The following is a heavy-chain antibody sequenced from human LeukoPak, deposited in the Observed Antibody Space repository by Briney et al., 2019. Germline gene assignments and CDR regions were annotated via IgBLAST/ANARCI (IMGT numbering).Heavy chain of an antibody. D-gene: IGHD6-19*01. CDR2: INPNSGGT. CDR1: GYTFTGYY. J-gene: IGHJ4*02. Sequence: ASVKVSCKASGYTFTGYYMHWVRQAPGQGLEWMARINPNSGGTNYAQKFQGRVTMTRDTSISTVYMELSRLRSDDTAVYYCARDLGAVAAGDYWGQGTLVTVSS. V-gene: IGHV1-2*06. CDR3: ARDLGAVAAGDY.